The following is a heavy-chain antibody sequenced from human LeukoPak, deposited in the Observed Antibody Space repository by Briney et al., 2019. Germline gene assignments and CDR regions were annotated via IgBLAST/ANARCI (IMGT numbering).Heavy chain of an antibody. CDR1: GGSISSSSYY. D-gene: IGHD6-19*01. V-gene: IGHV4-39*01. CDR2: IYYSGST. Sequence: SSETVSLTCTVSGGSISSSSYYWGWIRQPPGKGLEWIGSIYYSGSTYYNPSLKSRVTISVDTSKNQFSLKLSSVTAADTAVYYCARVSDDSGWNFDYWGQGTLVAVSS. CDR3: ARVSDDSGWNFDY. J-gene: IGHJ4*02.